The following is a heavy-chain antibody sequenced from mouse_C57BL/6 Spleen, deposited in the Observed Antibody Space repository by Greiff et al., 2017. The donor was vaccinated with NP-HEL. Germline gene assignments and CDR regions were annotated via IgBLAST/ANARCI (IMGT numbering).Heavy chain of an antibody. V-gene: IGHV1-53*01. Sequence: QVQLQQSGTELVKPGASVKLSCKASGYTFTSSWMHWVQQRPGQGLEWIGNINPSNGGTTYNEKFKSKATLTVDKSSSTAYMQLSSLTSEDSAVYYCAETAQSWFAYWGQGTLVTVSA. CDR3: AETAQSWFAY. J-gene: IGHJ3*01. CDR2: INPSNGGT. D-gene: IGHD3-2*02. CDR1: GYTFTSSW.